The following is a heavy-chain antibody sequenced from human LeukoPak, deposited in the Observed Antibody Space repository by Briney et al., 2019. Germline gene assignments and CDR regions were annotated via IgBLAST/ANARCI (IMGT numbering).Heavy chain of an antibody. D-gene: IGHD3-10*01. J-gene: IGHJ1*01. V-gene: IGHV3-11*04. CDR1: GFTFSDYY. CDR3: ARDRDRLLWFGEFRTFQH. Sequence: GGSLRLSCAASGFTFSDYYMSWIRQAPGKGLEWVSYISSSGSTIYYADSVKGRFTISRDNAKNSLYLQMNSLRAEDTAVYYCARDRDRLLWFGEFRTFQHWGQGTLVTVSS. CDR2: ISSSGSTI.